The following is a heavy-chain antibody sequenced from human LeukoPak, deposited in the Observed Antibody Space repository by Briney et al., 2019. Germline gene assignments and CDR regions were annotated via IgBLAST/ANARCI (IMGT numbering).Heavy chain of an antibody. Sequence: GGSLRLSCAASGFTFSDYYMSWIRQAPGKGLEWVSYTSSSGSIIYYADSVKGRFTISRDNAKNSLYLQTNNLRAEDTAVYYCARERDYYFDYWGQGTLVSVSS. V-gene: IGHV3-11*01. CDR1: GFTFSDYY. CDR3: ARERDYYFDY. D-gene: IGHD3/OR15-3a*01. J-gene: IGHJ4*02. CDR2: TSSSGSII.